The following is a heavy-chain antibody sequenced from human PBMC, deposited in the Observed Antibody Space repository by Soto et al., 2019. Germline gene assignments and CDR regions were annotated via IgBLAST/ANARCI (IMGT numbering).Heavy chain of an antibody. CDR3: ARGQTGGGWGYFFDY. J-gene: IGHJ4*02. V-gene: IGHV1-69*12. Sequence: QVQLVQSGAEVKKPGSSVKVSCKASGGTFSSYAIDWVRQAPGQGLEWMGGIIPIFGTADYGQKFQGRVTIAADECAGTADMGLRSLRSEDTAVYYCARGQTGGGWGYFFDYWGQGTLVTVSS. CDR1: GGTFSSYA. CDR2: IIPIFGTA. D-gene: IGHD3-16*01.